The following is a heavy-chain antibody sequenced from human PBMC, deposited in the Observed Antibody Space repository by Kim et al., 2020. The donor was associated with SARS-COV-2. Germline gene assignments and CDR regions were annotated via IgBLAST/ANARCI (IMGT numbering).Heavy chain of an antibody. CDR2: IIPLFGTA. Sequence: SVKVSCKASGDTFSTYTISWVRQAPGQGLEWMGGIIPLFGTANYAQKFQGRVMLTADESTSTAYMELTSLSSEYTATYYCAREGLHNWFDPWGQGTLVT. D-gene: IGHD2-21*02. V-gene: IGHV1-69*13. CDR1: GDTFSTYT. CDR3: AREGLHNWFDP. J-gene: IGHJ5*02.